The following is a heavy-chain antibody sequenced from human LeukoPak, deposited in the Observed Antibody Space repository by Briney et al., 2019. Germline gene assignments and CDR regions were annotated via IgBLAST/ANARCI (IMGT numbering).Heavy chain of an antibody. V-gene: IGHV3-9*01. J-gene: IGHJ6*02. Sequence: GGSLRLSYAASGFTFDDYAMHWVRQAPGKGLEWVSGISWNSGSIGYADSVKGRFTISRDNAKNSLYLQMNSLRAEDTALYYCAKDISNCSSTSCFYYYYGMDVWGQGTTVTVSS. D-gene: IGHD2-2*01. CDR1: GFTFDDYA. CDR3: AKDISNCSSTSCFYYYYGMDV. CDR2: ISWNSGSI.